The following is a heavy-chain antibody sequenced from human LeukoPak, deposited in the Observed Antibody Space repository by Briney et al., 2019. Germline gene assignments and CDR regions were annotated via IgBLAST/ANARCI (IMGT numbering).Heavy chain of an antibody. CDR1: GGSFSGYY. CDR3: ARGALSFGELRYFDY. J-gene: IGHJ4*02. V-gene: IGHV4-34*01. Sequence: SETLSLTCVVYGGSFSGYYWSWIRQPPGKGLEWIGEINHSGSTNYNPSLKSRVTISIDTSKNQFSLKLSSVTAADTAVYYCARGALSFGELRYFDYWGQGTLVTVSS. CDR2: INHSGST. D-gene: IGHD1-26*01.